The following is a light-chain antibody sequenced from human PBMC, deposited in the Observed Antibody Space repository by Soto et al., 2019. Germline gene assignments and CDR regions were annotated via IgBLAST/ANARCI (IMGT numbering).Light chain of an antibody. V-gene: IGLV1-51*01. J-gene: IGLJ2*01. CDR1: SSNVGNNY. Sequence: QAVLTQPPSVCAAPGQNVTISCSGSSSNVGNNYVSWYQQIPQTAPKLLIYDNDKRPSGIPDRFSGSTSGTSATLGITGVQTGDEADYFCVTWDSSLSVIVVFGGGTKVTVL. CDR2: DND. CDR3: VTWDSSLSVIVV.